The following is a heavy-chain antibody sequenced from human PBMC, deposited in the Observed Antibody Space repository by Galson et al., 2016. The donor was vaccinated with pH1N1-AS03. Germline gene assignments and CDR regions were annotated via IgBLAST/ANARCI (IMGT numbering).Heavy chain of an antibody. CDR3: ARDSGYCRSTSCRGDAFDI. CDR1: GFIFSSYC. V-gene: IGHV3-7*03. Sequence: SLRLSCAASGFIFSSYCMYWVRQAPGKGLEWVANIKQDGSEKYYVDSVKGRFTISRDNAKNSLYLQMNSLRAEDTAVYYCARDSGYCRSTSCRGDAFDIWGQGTMVTVSS. D-gene: IGHD2-2*01. J-gene: IGHJ3*02. CDR2: IKQDGSEK.